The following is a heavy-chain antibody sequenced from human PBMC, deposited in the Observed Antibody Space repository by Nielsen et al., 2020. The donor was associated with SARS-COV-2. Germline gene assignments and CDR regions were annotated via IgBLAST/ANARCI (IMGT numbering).Heavy chain of an antibody. CDR3: ARGRFISSSWDFFDY. CDR2: ISAYNGNT. CDR1: GYTFTSYG. Sequence: ASVKVSCKASGYTFTSYGISWVRQAPGQGLEWMGWISAYNGNTNYAQKLQGRVTMTTDTSTSTAYMELRSLRSDDTAVYYCARGRFISSSWDFFDYWGQGTLVTVSS. D-gene: IGHD6-13*01. J-gene: IGHJ4*02. V-gene: IGHV1-18*01.